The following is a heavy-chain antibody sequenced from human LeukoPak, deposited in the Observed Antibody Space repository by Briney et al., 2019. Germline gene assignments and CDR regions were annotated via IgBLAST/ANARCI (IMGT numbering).Heavy chain of an antibody. V-gene: IGHV1-46*01. Sequence: ASVKVSCKASGYTFTGYYMHWVRQAPGQGLEWMGIINPSGGSTSYAQKFQGRVTMTRDMSTSTVYMELSNLRSEDTAVYYCARAHIVGAHRGVFDPWGQGTLATVSS. CDR1: GYTFTGYY. CDR2: INPSGGST. D-gene: IGHD1-26*01. CDR3: ARAHIVGAHRGVFDP. J-gene: IGHJ5*02.